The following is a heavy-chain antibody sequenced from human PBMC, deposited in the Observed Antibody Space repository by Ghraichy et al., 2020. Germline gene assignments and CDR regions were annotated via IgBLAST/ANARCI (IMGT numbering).Heavy chain of an antibody. Sequence: GGSLRLSCAASGFTFSSYWMHWVRQAPGKGLVWVSRINSDGSSTSYADSVKGRFTISRDNAKNTLYLQMNSLRAEDTAVYYCARGEEIQSQRKYYFDYWGQGTLVTVSS. CDR3: ARGEEIQSQRKYYFDY. CDR2: INSDGSST. CDR1: GFTFSSYW. J-gene: IGHJ4*02. V-gene: IGHV3-74*01. D-gene: IGHD5-18*01.